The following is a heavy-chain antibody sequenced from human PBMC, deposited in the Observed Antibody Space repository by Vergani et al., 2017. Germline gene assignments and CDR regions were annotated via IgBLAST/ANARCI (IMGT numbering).Heavy chain of an antibody. J-gene: IGHJ6*02. V-gene: IGHV1-8*03. CDR2: MNPNSGNT. D-gene: IGHD3-9*01. CDR1: GYTFTSYD. Sequence: QVQLVQSGAEVKKPGASVKVSCKASGYTFTSYDINWVRQATGQGLEWMGWMNPNSGNTGDAQKFQGRLTITRNTSISTAYMELSSLRSEDTAVYYCARGHRYFGAYGMDVWGQGTTVTVSS. CDR3: ARGHRYFGAYGMDV.